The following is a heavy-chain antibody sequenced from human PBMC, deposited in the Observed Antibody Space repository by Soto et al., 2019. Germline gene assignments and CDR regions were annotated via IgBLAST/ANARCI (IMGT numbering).Heavy chain of an antibody. D-gene: IGHD6-13*01. J-gene: IGHJ4*02. CDR2: ISASGNII. V-gene: IGHV3-48*03. CDR3: VRDTMRASAAASLDY. CDR1: GFTFSTYE. Sequence: GGSLRLSCAASGFTFSTYEFNWVRQAPGRGLEWISYISASGNIIKYGDSVKGRVTISRDNSERTLHLHMSSLRVDDTTVYFCVRDTMRASAAASLDYWGQGTQVTVYS.